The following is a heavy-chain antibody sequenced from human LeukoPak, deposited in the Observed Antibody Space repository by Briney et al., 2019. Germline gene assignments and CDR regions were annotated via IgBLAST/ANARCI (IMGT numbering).Heavy chain of an antibody. CDR1: GGSISSSSYY. Sequence: KASETLSLTCTVSGGSISSSSYYWGWIRQPPGKGLEWIVSIYYSGSTYYNPSLKSRVTISVDTSKNQFSVKLSSVTAADTAVYYCARRMWFGELYYFDYWGQGTLVTVSS. D-gene: IGHD3-10*01. V-gene: IGHV4-39*01. CDR2: IYYSGST. CDR3: ARRMWFGELYYFDY. J-gene: IGHJ4*02.